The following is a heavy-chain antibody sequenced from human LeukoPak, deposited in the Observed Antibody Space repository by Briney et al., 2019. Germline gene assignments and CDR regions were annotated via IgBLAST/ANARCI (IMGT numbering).Heavy chain of an antibody. V-gene: IGHV4-34*01. CDR1: GGSFSGYY. Sequence: SETLSLTCAVYGGSFSGYYWSWVRQPPGKGLEWIGEINHSGSTNYNPSLKSRVTISADTSKNQFSLKLSSVTAADTAVYYCARGRGSLVYYFDYWGQGTLVTVSS. CDR3: ARGRGSLVYYFDY. CDR2: INHSGST. D-gene: IGHD1-26*01. J-gene: IGHJ4*02.